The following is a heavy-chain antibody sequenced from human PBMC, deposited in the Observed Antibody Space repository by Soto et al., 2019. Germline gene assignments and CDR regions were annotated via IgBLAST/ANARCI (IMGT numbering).Heavy chain of an antibody. CDR1: GGSISSGGYS. D-gene: IGHD3-10*01. CDR3: ARGGFGAQNWFDP. CDR2: IYHSGST. J-gene: IGHJ5*02. Sequence: SETLSLTCAVSGGSISSGGYSWSWIRQPPGKGLEWIGYIYHSGSTYYNPSLKSRVTISVDRSKNQFSLKLSSVTAADTAVYYCARGGFGAQNWFDPWGQGTLVTVSS. V-gene: IGHV4-30-2*01.